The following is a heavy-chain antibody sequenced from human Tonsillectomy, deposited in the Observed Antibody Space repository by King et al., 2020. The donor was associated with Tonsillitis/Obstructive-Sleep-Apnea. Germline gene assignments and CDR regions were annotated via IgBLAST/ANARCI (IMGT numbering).Heavy chain of an antibody. D-gene: IGHD6-19*01. Sequence: VTLKESGPALVKPTQTLTLTCTFSGFSLSASGMCVSWIRQPPGKALEWLARIDWDDDKYYSTSLKTRLTISKDTSKNQVVLTMTNMDPVDTATYFCARIPYSNGWSYYFDYWGQGTLVTVSS. CDR1: GFSLSASGMC. J-gene: IGHJ4*02. CDR3: ARIPYSNGWSYYFDY. CDR2: IDWDDDK. V-gene: IGHV2-70*11.